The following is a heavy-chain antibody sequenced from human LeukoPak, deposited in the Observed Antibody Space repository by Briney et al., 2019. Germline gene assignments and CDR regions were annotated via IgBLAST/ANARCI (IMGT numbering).Heavy chain of an antibody. CDR3: AKGSRYDSSGYGGWDAFDI. CDR2: ISWNSGSI. D-gene: IGHD3-22*01. Sequence: GGSLRLSCAASGFTFDDYAMHWVRQAPGKGLEWVSGISWNSGSIGYADSVKGRFTISRDNAKNSLYLQMNSLRAEDMALYYCAKGSRYDSSGYGGWDAFDIWGQGTMVTVSS. CDR1: GFTFDDYA. V-gene: IGHV3-9*03. J-gene: IGHJ3*02.